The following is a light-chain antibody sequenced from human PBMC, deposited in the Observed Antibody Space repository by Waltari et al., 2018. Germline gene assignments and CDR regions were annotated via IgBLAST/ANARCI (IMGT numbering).Light chain of an antibody. CDR1: ALPKQY. CDR3: QSADSSGTYKV. CDR2: KDN. Sequence: SYELTQPPSVSVSPGQTARITCSGDALPKQYAYWYQQKPGQAPVLVIHKDNERPSGIPERISGSSSGTTVTLTISGGQAEDEADYYCQSADSSGTYKVFGTGTKVTVL. J-gene: IGLJ1*01. V-gene: IGLV3-25*03.